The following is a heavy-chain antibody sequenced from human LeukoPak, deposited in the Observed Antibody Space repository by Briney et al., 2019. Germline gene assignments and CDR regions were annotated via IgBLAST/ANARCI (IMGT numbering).Heavy chain of an antibody. Sequence: GASVKVSCKASGYTFTGYYMHWVRQAPGQGLEWMGWTNPNSGGTNYAQKFQGRVTMTRDTSISTAYMELSRLRSDDTAVYYCAALYYYDSSGYGDGRYWGQGTLVTVSS. J-gene: IGHJ4*02. D-gene: IGHD3-22*01. CDR2: TNPNSGGT. CDR3: AALYYYDSSGYGDGRY. V-gene: IGHV1-2*02. CDR1: GYTFTGYY.